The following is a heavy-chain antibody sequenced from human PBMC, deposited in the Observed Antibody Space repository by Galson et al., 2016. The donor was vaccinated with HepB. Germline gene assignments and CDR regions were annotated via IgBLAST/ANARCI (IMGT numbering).Heavy chain of an antibody. D-gene: IGHD3-10*01. CDR1: GFTFSRYT. CDR2: ISGSGSAI. Sequence: SLRLSCAASGFTFSRYTMNWVRQAPGKGLECVSYISGSGSAIYYADSVKGRFTISRDNGNNSLYLQMSSLRAEDTAIYYCARNTMLRGADSWGQGTLVTVSS. J-gene: IGHJ5*01. CDR3: ARNTMLRGADS. V-gene: IGHV3-48*03.